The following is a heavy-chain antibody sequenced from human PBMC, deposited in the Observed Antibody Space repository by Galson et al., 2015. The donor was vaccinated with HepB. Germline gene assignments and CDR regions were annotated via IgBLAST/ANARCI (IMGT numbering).Heavy chain of an antibody. Sequence: SLRLSCAASGFTFSSYAMSWVRQAPGKGLEWVSAISGSGGSTYYADSVKGRFTISRDNSKNTLYLQMNSLRAEDTAVYYCAKDLRGRIAYYYDSSGPGDYWGQGTLVTVSS. J-gene: IGHJ4*02. CDR3: AKDLRGRIAYYYDSSGPGDY. CDR2: ISGSGGST. D-gene: IGHD3-22*01. CDR1: GFTFSSYA. V-gene: IGHV3-23*01.